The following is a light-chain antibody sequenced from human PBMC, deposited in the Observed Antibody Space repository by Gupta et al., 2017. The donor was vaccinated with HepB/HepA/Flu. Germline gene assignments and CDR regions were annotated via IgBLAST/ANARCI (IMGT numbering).Light chain of an antibody. J-gene: IGLJ2*01. CDR3: NSQASSSNHVI. V-gene: IGLV3-19*01. CDR2: GTT. CDR1: SFGSSY. Sequence: SSELTQDPAVSVALGQTVTITCQGDSFGSSYASWYQQKPRQAPILVIYGTTDRPSGIPDRFSGSSSGTTVSLTLTGAQAEDEADDYCNSQASSSNHVIFGGGTTLTVL.